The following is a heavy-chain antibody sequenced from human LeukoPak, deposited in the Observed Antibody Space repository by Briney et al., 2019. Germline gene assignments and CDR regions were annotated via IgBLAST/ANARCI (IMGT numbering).Heavy chain of an antibody. CDR2: TYYRSKWSN. J-gene: IGHJ4*02. D-gene: IGHD3-22*01. Sequence: SQTLSLTCGISGDSVSSNSATWNWIRQSPSRGLEWLGRTYYRSKWSNDYAASVRSRITINPDTSKNQFSLQLNSVTPEDTAVYYCARGIADSSGYYYVDYWGQGTLVTVSS. CDR1: GDSVSSNSAT. V-gene: IGHV6-1*01. CDR3: ARGIADSSGYYYVDY.